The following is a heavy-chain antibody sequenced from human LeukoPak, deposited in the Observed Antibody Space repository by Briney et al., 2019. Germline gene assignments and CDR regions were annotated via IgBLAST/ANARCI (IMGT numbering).Heavy chain of an antibody. J-gene: IGHJ5*02. V-gene: IGHV4-59*01. Sequence: SETLSLTCTVSRGSTNNYYWSWIRQPPGKGLEWIGYVHFSGTTSYNPSLKSRVFISLNQSKKQFSLRVTSVTAADTAVYYCARASSRRASFDPWGQGALVTVPS. CDR3: ARASSRRASFDP. CDR2: VHFSGTT. D-gene: IGHD2-2*01. CDR1: RGSTNNYY.